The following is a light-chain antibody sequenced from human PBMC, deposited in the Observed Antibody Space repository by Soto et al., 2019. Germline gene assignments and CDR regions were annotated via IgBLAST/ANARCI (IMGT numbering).Light chain of an antibody. V-gene: IGKV1-5*01. Sequence: DIQMTQSPSTVSASVGDRVTITCRASQIISRWLAWYQQRPGKAPKLLIFDASSLESGVPSRFSGSGSGTEFTLTISSLQPDDFATYYCQHYNSYSEAFGQGTKVDIK. CDR1: QIISRW. CDR3: QHYNSYSEA. J-gene: IGKJ1*01. CDR2: DAS.